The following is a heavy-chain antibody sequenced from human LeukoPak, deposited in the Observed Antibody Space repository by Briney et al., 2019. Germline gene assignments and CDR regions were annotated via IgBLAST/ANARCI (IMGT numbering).Heavy chain of an antibody. CDR3: AKVPERVAGTSSDY. J-gene: IGHJ4*02. CDR1: GFTFSSYA. CDR2: ISGSGGST. V-gene: IGHV3-23*01. D-gene: IGHD6-19*01. Sequence: GGSLRLSCAASGFTFSSYAMSWVRQAPGKGLEWVSAISGSGGSTYHADSVKGRFTISRDNSKNTLYLQMNSLRAEDTAVYYCAKVPERVAGTSSDYWGQGTLVTVSS.